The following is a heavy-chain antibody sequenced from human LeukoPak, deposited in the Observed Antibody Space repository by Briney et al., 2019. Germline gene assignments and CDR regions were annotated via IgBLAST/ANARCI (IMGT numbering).Heavy chain of an antibody. D-gene: IGHD3-10*01. CDR3: ARGTRGFDY. Sequence: GGSLRLSCAASGFTFSSYAMHWVRQAPGKGLEWVAVISYDGSNKYYADSVKGRFTISRDNSKNTLYLQMGSLRAEDMAVYYCARGTRGFDYWGQGTLVTVSS. J-gene: IGHJ4*02. CDR1: GFTFSSYA. CDR2: ISYDGSNK. V-gene: IGHV3-30*14.